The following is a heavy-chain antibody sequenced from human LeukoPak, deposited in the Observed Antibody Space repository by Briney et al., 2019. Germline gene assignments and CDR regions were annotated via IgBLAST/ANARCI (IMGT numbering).Heavy chain of an antibody. D-gene: IGHD6-19*01. J-gene: IGHJ4*02. CDR2: INRSGDST. Sequence: GGSLRLSCAASGFTFYSYGMNWVRQAPGKGLEWVSGINRSGDSTSYADSVKGRFTISRDNSKNTLYLQMNSLRAEDTAVYYCVKDDNSGWFPPLDFWGQGTLVAVSS. CDR1: GFTFYSYG. V-gene: IGHV3-23*01. CDR3: VKDDNSGWFPPLDF.